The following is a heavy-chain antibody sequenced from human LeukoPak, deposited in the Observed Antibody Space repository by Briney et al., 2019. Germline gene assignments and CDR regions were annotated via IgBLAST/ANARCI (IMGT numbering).Heavy chain of an antibody. V-gene: IGHV1-69*13. Sequence: SVKVSCKASGGTFSSYAISWVRRAPGQGLEWMGGIIPIFGTANYAQKFQGRVTITADESTSTAYMELSSLRSEDTAVYYCARDRGIAVAGTGTDWGQGTLVTVSS. CDR1: GGTFSSYA. J-gene: IGHJ4*02. D-gene: IGHD6-19*01. CDR3: ARDRGIAVAGTGTD. CDR2: IIPIFGTA.